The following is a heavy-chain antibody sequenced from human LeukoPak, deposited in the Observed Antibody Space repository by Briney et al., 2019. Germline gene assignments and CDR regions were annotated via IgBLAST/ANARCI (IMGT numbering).Heavy chain of an antibody. CDR3: ARELGYTYGYPLGY. J-gene: IGHJ4*02. V-gene: IGHV3-21*04. Sequence: GGSLRLSCAASGFTFSTYAMNWVRQAPRKGLEWVSSVSSTSFHIYYADSVRGRFTISRDNAKNSLYLQMNSLRDEDSAIYYCARELGYTYGYPLGYWGQGILVTVSS. CDR1: GFTFSTYA. D-gene: IGHD5-18*01. CDR2: VSSTSFHI.